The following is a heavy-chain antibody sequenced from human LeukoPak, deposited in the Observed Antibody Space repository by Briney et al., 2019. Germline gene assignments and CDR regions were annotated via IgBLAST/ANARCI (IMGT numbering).Heavy chain of an antibody. CDR1: GYTFTIYY. V-gene: IGHV1-46*01. J-gene: IGHJ6*02. D-gene: IGHD3-10*01. CDR2: INPSDGST. CDR3: ARDPSMVRGVILIPPYGMDV. Sequence: GASVTVSFKASGYTFTIYYMHWVRQAPGQGLEWMGIINPSDGSTSYAQKFQGRVTMTRDTSTSTVYMELSSLRSEDTAVYYCARDPSMVRGVILIPPYGMDVWGQGTTVTVCS.